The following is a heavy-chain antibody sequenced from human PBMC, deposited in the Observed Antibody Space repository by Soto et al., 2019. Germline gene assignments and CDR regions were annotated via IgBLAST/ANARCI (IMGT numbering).Heavy chain of an antibody. V-gene: IGHV3-30-3*01. D-gene: IGHD4-17*01. J-gene: IGHJ5*02. CDR1: GFTFTSFT. CDR3: ARDRPYGDPNWFYP. Sequence: PGGSLRLSCATSGFTFTSFTMHWVRQAPGKGLEWIAVMSYDGARTEYADAVKGRFTISRDTSKNTLYLQMNNLRPDDTAMYYCARDRPYGDPNWFYPWGQGTLVTVSS. CDR2: MSYDGART.